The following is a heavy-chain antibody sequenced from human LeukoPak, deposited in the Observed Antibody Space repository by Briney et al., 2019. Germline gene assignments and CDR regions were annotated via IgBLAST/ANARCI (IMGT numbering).Heavy chain of an antibody. V-gene: IGHV3-23*01. Sequence: GGSLRLSCAASGLTFNNYAMNWVRQAPGKGLEWVSSISGGGETTYYADSAKGRFTISRDNSQNTLYLQMNSPRAEDTAVYYCARDYADCVGYFFFDYWGQGTLVTVSS. D-gene: IGHD4-17*01. CDR3: ARDYADCVGYFFFDY. J-gene: IGHJ4*02. CDR1: GLTFNNYA. CDR2: ISGGGETT.